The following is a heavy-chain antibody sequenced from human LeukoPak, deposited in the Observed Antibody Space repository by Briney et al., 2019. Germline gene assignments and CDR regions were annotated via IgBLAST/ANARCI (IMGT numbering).Heavy chain of an antibody. D-gene: IGHD3-9*01. CDR1: GFTFSNYA. J-gene: IGHJ4*02. CDR2: ITGSGGNT. V-gene: IGHV3-23*01. Sequence: GASLRLSCAASGFTFSNYAMSWVRQAPGKGLEWVSAITGSGGNTYYADSVKGRFTISRDNSKNTVFLQMNSLRAEDTAVYYCAKWGDYDVLTGYYVSDYWGQGTLVTVSA. CDR3: AKWGDYDVLTGYYVSDY.